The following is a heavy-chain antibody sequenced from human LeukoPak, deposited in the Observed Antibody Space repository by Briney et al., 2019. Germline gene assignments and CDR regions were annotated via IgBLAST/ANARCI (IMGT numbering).Heavy chain of an antibody. D-gene: IGHD3-22*01. CDR1: GGSISSYY. CDR2: IYYSGST. Sequence: SETLSLTCTVSGGSISSYYWSWIRQPPGKGLEWIGYIYYSGSTNYNPSLKSRVTMSVDTSKNQFSLKLSSVTAADTAVYYCARGVRYYYDSSGPHFDYWGQGTLVTVSS. J-gene: IGHJ4*02. V-gene: IGHV4-59*12. CDR3: ARGVRYYYDSSGPHFDY.